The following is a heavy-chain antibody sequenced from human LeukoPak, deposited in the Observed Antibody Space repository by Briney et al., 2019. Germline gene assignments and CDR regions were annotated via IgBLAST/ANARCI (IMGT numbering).Heavy chain of an antibody. CDR1: GFTFSVYS. CDR2: ISSTTYT. D-gene: IGHD6-19*01. Sequence: GGSLRLFCAASGFTFSVYSMSWIRQAPEKGLEWVSSISSTTYTYYADSVKGRFTISRDNSKNSLYLQMNSLTAEDTALYYCARDGSGWSRDVWGQGTTVTVSS. V-gene: IGHV3-21*01. CDR3: ARDGSGWSRDV. J-gene: IGHJ6*02.